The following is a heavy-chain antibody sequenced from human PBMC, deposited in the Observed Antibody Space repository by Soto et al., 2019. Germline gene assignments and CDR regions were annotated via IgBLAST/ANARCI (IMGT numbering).Heavy chain of an antibody. Sequence: GGSLRLSCAASGFTFSSYGIHWVRQAPGKGLEWVAVISYDGSNKYYADSVKGRFTISRDNSKNTLYLQTNSLRAEDTAVYYCAKDTGGFGELFFDYWGQGTLVTVSS. CDR2: ISYDGSNK. V-gene: IGHV3-30*18. D-gene: IGHD3-10*01. CDR1: GFTFSSYG. J-gene: IGHJ4*02. CDR3: AKDTGGFGELFFDY.